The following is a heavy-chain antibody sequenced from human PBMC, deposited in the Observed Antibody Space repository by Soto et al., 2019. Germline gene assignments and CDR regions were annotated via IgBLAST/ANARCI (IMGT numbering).Heavy chain of an antibody. CDR2: LLHTGHT. CDR3: GRSPRRVDGKWYGDY. CDR1: GDSFSSSNW. Sequence: QVQLQASGPGLVKPSGTLSLSCGVSGDSFSSSNWWPWIRQPPGTGLAWIGDLLHTGHTALSPSRRSRITISIDTSKKELSLKMTSVTAADTAVYYCGRSPRRVDGKWYGDYWGPGALGIV. J-gene: IGHJ4*02. V-gene: IGHV4-4*02. D-gene: IGHD2-15*01.